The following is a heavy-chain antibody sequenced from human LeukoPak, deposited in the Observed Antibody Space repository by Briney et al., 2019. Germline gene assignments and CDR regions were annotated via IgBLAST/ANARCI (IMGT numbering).Heavy chain of an antibody. CDR3: VKSGGYGLIDY. Sequence: SETLSLTCTVSGGSIRSTSYYWGWIRQPPGKGLEWIGSIYYSGSTYYNASLQSRVTISIDMSKNQFSLRLSSVTAADTAMYYCVKSGGYGLIDYWGQGTLVTVSS. CDR2: IYYSGST. CDR1: GGSIRSTSYY. D-gene: IGHD6-19*01. J-gene: IGHJ4*02. V-gene: IGHV4-39*01.